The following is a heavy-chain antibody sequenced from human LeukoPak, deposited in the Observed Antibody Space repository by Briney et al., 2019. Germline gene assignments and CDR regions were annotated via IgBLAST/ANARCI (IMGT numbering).Heavy chain of an antibody. CDR1: GGSISSHY. CDR3: AREAVVVVPAAMKRSYYYYYMDV. Sequence: PSETLSLTCTVSGGSISSHYWSWIRQPPGKGLEWIGYIYYSGSTNYNPSLKSRVTISVDTSKNQFSLKLSSVTAADTAVYYCAREAVVVVPAAMKRSYYYYYMDVWGKGTTVTVSS. CDR2: IYYSGST. J-gene: IGHJ6*03. V-gene: IGHV4-59*11. D-gene: IGHD2-2*01.